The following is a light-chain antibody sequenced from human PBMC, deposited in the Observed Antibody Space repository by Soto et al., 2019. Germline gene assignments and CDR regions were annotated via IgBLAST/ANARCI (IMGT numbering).Light chain of an antibody. Sequence: EIQMTQAPSTLSAAVGDRATITCRASQNINAWLAWYQQKPGKSPKLLIYDVSTLHSGVPSRFSGSASGTEFTLTISNLESDDFATYYCQQYHRYSTFGQGTKVDIK. CDR2: DVS. V-gene: IGKV1-5*01. CDR3: QQYHRYST. CDR1: QNINAW. J-gene: IGKJ1*01.